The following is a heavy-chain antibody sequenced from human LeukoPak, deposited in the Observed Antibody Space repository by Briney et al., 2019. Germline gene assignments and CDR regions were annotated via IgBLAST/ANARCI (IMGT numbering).Heavy chain of an antibody. J-gene: IGHJ4*02. CDR1: GFAFSSHW. CDR2: IKQGGREK. V-gene: IGHV3-7*03. D-gene: IGHD4-17*01. CDR3: ARGPNYGARTDYLDY. Sequence: GGSLRLSCVASGFAFSSHWMNWVRQAPGKGLEWVANIKQGGREKNYVDSVKGRFTVSRDDAMNSLYLQMNSLGAEDTAIYYCARGPNYGARTDYLDYWGQGTLVTVSS.